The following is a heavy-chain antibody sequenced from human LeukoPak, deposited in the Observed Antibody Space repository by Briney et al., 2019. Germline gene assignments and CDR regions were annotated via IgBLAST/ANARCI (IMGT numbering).Heavy chain of an antibody. CDR2: INPNSGST. D-gene: IGHD3-10*01. J-gene: IGHJ4*02. V-gene: IGHV1-2*02. CDR1: GYTFTGYY. CDR3: ARAVGTGSGSYYYFDY. Sequence: ASVKVSCKASGYTFTGYYMHWVRQAPGQGLEWMGWINPNSGSTNYAQKFQGRVTMTRDTSISTAYMELSRLRSDDTAVYYCARAVGTGSGSYYYFDYRGQGTLVTVSS.